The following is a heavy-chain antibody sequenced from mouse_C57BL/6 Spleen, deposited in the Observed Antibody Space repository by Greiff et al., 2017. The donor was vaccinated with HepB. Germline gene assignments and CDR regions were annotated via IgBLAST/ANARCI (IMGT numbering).Heavy chain of an antibody. J-gene: IGHJ2*01. D-gene: IGHD3-2*02. V-gene: IGHV1-82*01. CDR2: IYPGDGDT. CDR1: GYAFSSSW. Sequence: QVQLQQSGPELVKPGASVKISCKASGYAFSSSWMNWVKQRPGKGLEWIGRIYPGDGDTNYNGKFKGKATLTADKSSSTAYMQLRSLTSEDSAVYFCARSGYYFDYWGQGTTLTVSS. CDR3: ARSGYYFDY.